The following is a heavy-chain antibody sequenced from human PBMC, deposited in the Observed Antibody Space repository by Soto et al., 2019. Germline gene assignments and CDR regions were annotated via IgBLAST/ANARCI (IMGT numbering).Heavy chain of an antibody. CDR1: GFSITSSG. J-gene: IGHJ3*02. Sequence: QVQLVESGGGVVQPGTSLRLTCAVSGFSITSSGMHWVRQAPGKGLEWVAVISYDGKSKYYADSVKGRFTISRDNSKNTLYLQMISLRREDTAVFYCVKDRGFYLDAFHMWGPGATGTVSS. D-gene: IGHD3-3*01. CDR2: ISYDGKSK. CDR3: VKDRGFYLDAFHM. V-gene: IGHV3-30*18.